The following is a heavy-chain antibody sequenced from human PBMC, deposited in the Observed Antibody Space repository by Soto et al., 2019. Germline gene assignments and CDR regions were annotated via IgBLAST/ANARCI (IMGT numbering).Heavy chain of an antibody. J-gene: IGHJ1*01. D-gene: IGHD2-8*01. CDR2: ISAYTGNT. CDR3: AQDTASYCTPMEQ. CDR1: GYTFSNYG. Sequence: QVQLVQSGAEVKKPGASVKVSCKASGYTFSNYGISWVGQAPGQGLEWMGWISAYTGNTNYTEKIQGRVKMTTDTSTNAAYTELSNLRSDGAAVYCCAQDTASYCTPMEQWGEGTLVPVSS. V-gene: IGHV1-18*01.